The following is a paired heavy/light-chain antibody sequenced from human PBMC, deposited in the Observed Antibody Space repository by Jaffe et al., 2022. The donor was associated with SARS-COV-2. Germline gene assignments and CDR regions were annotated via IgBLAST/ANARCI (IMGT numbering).Light chain of an antibody. V-gene: IGKV3-20*01. Sequence: EIVLTQSPGTLSLSPGERATLSCRASQSVSSSYLAWYQQKSGQAPRLLIYVASSRATGIPDRFSGSGSGTDFTLTISRLEPEDFAVYYCQQYGSSPLTFGGGTKVEIK. J-gene: IGKJ4*01. CDR1: QSVSSSY. CDR3: QQYGSSPLT. CDR2: VAS.
Heavy chain of an antibody. D-gene: IGHD3-3*01. CDR1: GLTFTNAW. Sequence: EVQLVESGGGLVKPGGSLTLSCAASGLTFTNAWMRWVRQAPGKGLEWVGHIKSKTGGGTIDHAAPVKGRFTISRDDSKNTVYLQMKSLKTEDTAVYYCTTGIGAGVEYWGQGTLVTVSS. CDR3: TTGIGAGVEY. J-gene: IGHJ4*02. CDR2: IKSKTGGGTI. V-gene: IGHV3-15*01.